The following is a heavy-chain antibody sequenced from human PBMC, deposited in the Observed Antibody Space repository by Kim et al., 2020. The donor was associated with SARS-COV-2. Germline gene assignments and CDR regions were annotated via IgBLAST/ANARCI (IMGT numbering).Heavy chain of an antibody. Sequence: SETLSLTCTVSGGSISSGGYYWSWIRQHPGKGLEWIGYIYYSGSTYYNPSLKSRVTISVDTSKNQFSLKLSSVTAADTAVYYCARDPRMPAATFYYYGMDVWGQGTTVTVSS. CDR2: IYYSGST. D-gene: IGHD2-2*01. J-gene: IGHJ6*02. CDR1: GGSISSGGYY. CDR3: ARDPRMPAATFYYYGMDV. V-gene: IGHV4-31*03.